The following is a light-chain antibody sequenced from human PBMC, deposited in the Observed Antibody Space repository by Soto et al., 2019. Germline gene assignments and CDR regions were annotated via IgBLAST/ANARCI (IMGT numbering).Light chain of an antibody. CDR2: EVS. Sequence: DIVMTQTPLSLSVTPGQPASISCKSSQSLLHSDGKTSLYWYLQKPGQPPHLLLYEVSNRFSGVTARFSSSSSGTDFTPKISRVEAEDIFVYYCMQSLRLPFTFGPGTKVDIK. V-gene: IGKV2D-29*01. J-gene: IGKJ3*01. CDR3: MQSLRLPFT. CDR1: QSLLHSDGKTS.